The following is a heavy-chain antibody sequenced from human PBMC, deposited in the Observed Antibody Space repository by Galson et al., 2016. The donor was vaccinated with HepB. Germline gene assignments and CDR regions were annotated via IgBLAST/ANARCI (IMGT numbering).Heavy chain of an antibody. D-gene: IGHD2-15*01. CDR3: VYYCARDCSGGTCYGTT. J-gene: IGHJ5*02. CDR2: ISAYNGNT. CDR1: GYTFTSYG. Sequence: VKVSCKASGYTFTSYGISWVRQAPGQGLEWMGWISAYNGNTNYAQKPQGRVTMTTDTSTSTAYMELRSLRSDDTADDTAVYYCARDCSGGTCYGTTWGQGTLVTVSS. V-gene: IGHV1-18*01.